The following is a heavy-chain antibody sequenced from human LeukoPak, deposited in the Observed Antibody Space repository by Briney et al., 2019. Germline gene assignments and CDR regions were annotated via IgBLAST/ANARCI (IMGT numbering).Heavy chain of an antibody. D-gene: IGHD2-21*02. V-gene: IGHV4-39*07. CDR2: IYYSGST. CDR3: ARATGITSNWFDP. J-gene: IGHJ5*02. Sequence: KPSETLSLTCTVSGGSISSSSYYWGWIRQPPGKGLEWIGSIYYSGSTYYNPSLKSRVTISVDTSKNQFSLKLSSVTAADTAVYYCARATGITSNWFDPWGQGTLVTVSS. CDR1: GGSISSSSYY.